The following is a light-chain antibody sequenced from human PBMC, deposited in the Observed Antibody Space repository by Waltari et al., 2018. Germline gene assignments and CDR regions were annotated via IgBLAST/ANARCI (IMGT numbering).Light chain of an antibody. CDR1: ALPNQS. J-gene: IGLJ2*01. V-gene: IGLV3-25*03. Sequence: SYELTQPPSESVPPGQTARITCSGDALPNQSPYWYQQKPGQAPGLVMYRDTERPPGIPERFSGSSSGTTVTLTISGVQAEDEADFYCQSADSSGTYVLFGGGTKLTVL. CDR3: QSADSSGTYVL. CDR2: RDT.